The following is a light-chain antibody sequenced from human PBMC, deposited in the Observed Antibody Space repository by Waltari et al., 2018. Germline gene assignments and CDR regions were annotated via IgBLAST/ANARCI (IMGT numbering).Light chain of an antibody. CDR2: GAY. Sequence: EIVMTQSPATLSVSPGDTASLSCRASQSVSSNLAWYQQKPGQAPRLLIYGAYTRATGIPARFSGGGSGTEFTLTISSLQSEDFAVYYCQQYNNWPPYTFGQGTKLEIK. V-gene: IGKV3-15*01. J-gene: IGKJ2*01. CDR1: QSVSSN. CDR3: QQYNNWPPYT.